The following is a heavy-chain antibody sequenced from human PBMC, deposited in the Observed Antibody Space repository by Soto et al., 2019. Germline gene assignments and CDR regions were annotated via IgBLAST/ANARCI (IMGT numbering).Heavy chain of an antibody. Sequence: PSETLSLTCTVSGGSISSSSYYWGWIRQPPGKGLEWIGKINHSGSTNYNPSLKSRVTISVDTSKNQFSLQLSSVTAADTAVYYCARGYSGVAGAFDYWGQGTLVTVSS. CDR3: ARGYSGVAGAFDY. V-gene: IGHV4-39*01. D-gene: IGHD6-19*01. CDR2: INHSGST. CDR1: GGSISSSSYY. J-gene: IGHJ4*02.